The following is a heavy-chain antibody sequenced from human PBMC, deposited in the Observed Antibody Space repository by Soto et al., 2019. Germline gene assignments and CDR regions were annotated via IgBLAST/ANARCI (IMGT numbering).Heavy chain of an antibody. Sequence: GESLKISCKGSGYSFTNYWIGWVRQMPGKGLEGMGLVYPGDSDTRYSPSFQCQVTISIDKSISTAYLQWSSLKASDTAMYFCARRNYYDSGGFYPSSDYWGQGTLVTVSS. CDR3: ARRNYYDSGGFYPSSDY. V-gene: IGHV5-51*01. CDR2: VYPGDSDT. D-gene: IGHD3-22*01. J-gene: IGHJ4*02. CDR1: GYSFTNYW.